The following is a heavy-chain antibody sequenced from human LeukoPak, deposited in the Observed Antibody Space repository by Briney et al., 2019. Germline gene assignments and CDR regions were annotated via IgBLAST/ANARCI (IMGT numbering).Heavy chain of an antibody. CDR1: GFTFSSYW. Sequence: GGSLRLSCAASGFTFSSYWMSWVRQAPEKGLEWVSAISGSGGSTYYADSVKGRFTISRDNSKNTLYLQMNSLRAEDTAVYYCAKDPGGSGWPIGGFDYWGQGTLVTVSS. V-gene: IGHV3-23*01. D-gene: IGHD6-19*01. J-gene: IGHJ4*02. CDR2: ISGSGGST. CDR3: AKDPGGSGWPIGGFDY.